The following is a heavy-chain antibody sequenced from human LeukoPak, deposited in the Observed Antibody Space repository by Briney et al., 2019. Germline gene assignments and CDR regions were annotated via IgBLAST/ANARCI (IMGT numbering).Heavy chain of an antibody. CDR2: INSDGSWT. CDR1: GNYW. CDR3: VSFYETY. D-gene: IGHD2/OR15-2a*01. J-gene: IGHJ4*02. V-gene: IGHV3-74*01. Sequence: GGSLRLSCAASGNYWMHWVRQAPGKGLVWVSHINSDGSWTSYADSVKGRFTISKYNAKNTVYLQMNSLRAEDTAVYYCVSFYETYWGRGTLVTVSS.